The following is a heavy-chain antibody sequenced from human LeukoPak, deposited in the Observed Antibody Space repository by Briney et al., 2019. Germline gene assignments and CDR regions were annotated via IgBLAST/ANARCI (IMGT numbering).Heavy chain of an antibody. V-gene: IGHV4-59*01. CDR1: GGSISSYY. CDR3: ARDSGSYFDY. J-gene: IGHJ4*02. Sequence: SETLPLTCTVSGGSISSYYWSWIRQPPGKGLEWIGYIYYSGSTNYNPSLKSRVTISVDTSKNQFSLKLSSVTAADTAVYYCARDSGSYFDYWGQGTLVTVSS. D-gene: IGHD1-26*01. CDR2: IYYSGST.